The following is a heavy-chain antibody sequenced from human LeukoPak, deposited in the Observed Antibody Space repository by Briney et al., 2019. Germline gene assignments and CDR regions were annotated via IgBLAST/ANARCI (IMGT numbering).Heavy chain of an antibody. CDR2: MTNDGSKT. CDR1: GFTFSSFG. Sequence: GGSLRLSCAASGFTFSSFGMHWVRQAPGKRPEWVAAMTNDGSKTFYVDSAKGRFTISRDEDKNMVYLQMNSLRAEDTAVYYCARDHSPTVTLGWFDPWGQGAQVAVSS. CDR3: ARDHSPTVTLGWFDP. V-gene: IGHV3-30*03. D-gene: IGHD5-18*01. J-gene: IGHJ5*02.